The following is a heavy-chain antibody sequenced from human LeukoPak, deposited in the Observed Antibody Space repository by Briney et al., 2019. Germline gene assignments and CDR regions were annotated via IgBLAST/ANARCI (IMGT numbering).Heavy chain of an antibody. V-gene: IGHV1-24*01. Sequence: ASVKVSCKVSGYTLTELSMHWVRQAPGKGLEWMGGFDPEDGETIYAQKFQGRVTMTEDTSTDTAYMELSSLRSEDTAVYYCATPGRYSSGYRGLYYFDYWGQGTLVTVSS. D-gene: IGHD3-22*01. CDR2: FDPEDGET. CDR3: ATPGRYSSGYRGLYYFDY. CDR1: GYTLTELS. J-gene: IGHJ4*02.